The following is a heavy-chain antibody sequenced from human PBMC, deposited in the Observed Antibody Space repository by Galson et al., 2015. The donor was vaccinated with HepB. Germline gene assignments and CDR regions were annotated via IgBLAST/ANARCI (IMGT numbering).Heavy chain of an antibody. V-gene: IGHV3-48*01. CDR1: GFSFRTFS. CDR2: ISRSSSTI. D-gene: IGHD3-10*01. CDR3: ARFTGAGACDY. Sequence: SLRLSCAASGFSFRTFSMNWVRQAPGKGLEWVSYISRSSSTIYYADSVKGRFTISRDNAKNSLYLQMNSLRAEDTAVYYCARFTGAGACDYWDHRTLVTVSS. J-gene: IGHJ4*01.